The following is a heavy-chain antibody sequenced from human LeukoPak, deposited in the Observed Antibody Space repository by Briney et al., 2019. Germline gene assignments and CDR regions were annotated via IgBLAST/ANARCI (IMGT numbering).Heavy chain of an antibody. CDR1: GGSIGSSNYY. CDR3: ARLDGPGLQQKYYFDY. CDR2: IYYSGST. J-gene: IGHJ4*02. Sequence: PSETLSLTCTVSGGSIGSSNYYWVWIRQPPGKGLEWIGSIYYSGSTYYHPSLESRVTISVDTSKNQFSLNLSSVTAADTAVYYCARLDGPGLQQKYYFDYWGQGTLVTVSS. V-gene: IGHV4-39*01. D-gene: IGHD4-17*01.